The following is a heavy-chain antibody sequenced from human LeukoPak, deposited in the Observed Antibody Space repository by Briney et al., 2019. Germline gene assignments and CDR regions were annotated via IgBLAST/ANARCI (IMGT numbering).Heavy chain of an antibody. D-gene: IGHD3-10*01. J-gene: IGHJ4*02. CDR1: GLTVSSNC. V-gene: IGHV3-53*05. CDR2: IYSGGDT. CDR3: AKQIDGSGTFLYPKYFDY. Sequence: GGSLRLSCAASGLTVSSNCMSWVRQAPGKGLEWVSFIYSGGDTYYADSVKGRFTISRDNSQSTLYLQMNSLRTGDTAIYYCAKQIDGSGTFLYPKYFDYWGQGTLVTVSS.